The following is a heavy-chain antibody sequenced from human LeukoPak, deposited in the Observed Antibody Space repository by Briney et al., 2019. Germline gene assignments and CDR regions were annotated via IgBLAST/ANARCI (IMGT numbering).Heavy chain of an antibody. Sequence: PGGSLTLSCAPSGFIFNKAWMNWVRQAPGKGPEWVGRIKSNNDGGTTDYASPVEGRFIISRDDSKNTIYLQMNRLIIDDTAIYYCTPVMVENRGFWGQGTLVTVSS. CDR2: IKSNNDGGTT. V-gene: IGHV3-15*01. CDR1: GFIFNKAW. J-gene: IGHJ4*02. D-gene: IGHD1-14*01. CDR3: TPVMVENRGF.